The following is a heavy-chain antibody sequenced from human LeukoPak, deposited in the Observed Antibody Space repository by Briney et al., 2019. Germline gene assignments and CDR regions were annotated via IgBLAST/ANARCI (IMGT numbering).Heavy chain of an antibody. J-gene: IGHJ3*02. D-gene: IGHD6-13*01. CDR3: ARGIAAAYDAFDI. CDR1: GFTFHHYA. V-gene: IGHV3-9*01. CDR2: ISWNSAYI. Sequence: TGGSLRLSCAASGFTFHHYAIHWVRQVPGKGLEWVSGISWNSAYIGYADSVKGRFTISRDHAKNSVYLQMNSLRAEDTALYYCARGIAAAYDAFDIRGQGTMVTVSS.